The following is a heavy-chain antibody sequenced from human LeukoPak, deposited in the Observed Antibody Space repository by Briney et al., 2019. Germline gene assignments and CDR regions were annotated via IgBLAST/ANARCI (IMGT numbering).Heavy chain of an antibody. V-gene: IGHV4-34*01. Sequence: SETLSLTCAVYGGSFSGYYWSWIRQPPGKGLEWIGEINHSGSTNYNPSLKSRVTISVDTSKNQFSLKLSSVTVADTAVYYCARGNCSSTSCYRYFDYWGQGTLVTVSS. CDR2: INHSGST. D-gene: IGHD2-2*01. J-gene: IGHJ4*02. CDR1: GGSFSGYY. CDR3: ARGNCSSTSCYRYFDY.